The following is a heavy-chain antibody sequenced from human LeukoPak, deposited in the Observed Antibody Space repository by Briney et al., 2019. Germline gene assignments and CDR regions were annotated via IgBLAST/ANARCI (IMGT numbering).Heavy chain of an antibody. CDR2: IYFDDRT. CDR3: ARGDCRGGSCYTGTGWFDT. D-gene: IGHD2-15*01. V-gene: IGHV4-30-2*01. J-gene: IGHJ5*02. Sequence: SETLSLTCAVSGGPISSGGYSWTWIRQPPGKSLEWIGYIYFDDRTSYNPSLKSRVTISADRSKNQFSLKLNSVTAADTAIYYCARGDCRGGSCYTGTGWFDTWGQGTRVTVSS. CDR1: GGPISSGGYS.